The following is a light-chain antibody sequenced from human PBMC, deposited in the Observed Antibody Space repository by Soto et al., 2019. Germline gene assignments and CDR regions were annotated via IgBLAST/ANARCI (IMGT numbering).Light chain of an antibody. CDR1: SSDVGGYNY. Sequence: QSVLTQPASVSGSPGQSITISCTGTSSDVGGYNYVSWYQQHAGFAPKLIIYEVSNWPSGVSNRFSGSKSGDTASLTISGLQAEDEADYYCSSYTSTNTLAVFGTGTKVTV. V-gene: IGLV2-14*01. J-gene: IGLJ1*01. CDR2: EVS. CDR3: SSYTSTNTLAV.